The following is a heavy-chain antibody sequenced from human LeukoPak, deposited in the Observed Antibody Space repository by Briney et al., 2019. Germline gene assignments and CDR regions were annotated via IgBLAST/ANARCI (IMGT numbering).Heavy chain of an antibody. V-gene: IGHV3-30-3*01. CDR2: ISYDGSNK. CDR1: GFTFGSYA. J-gene: IGHJ4*02. D-gene: IGHD5-24*01. Sequence: GRSLRLSCAASGFTFGSYAMHWVRQAPGKGLEWVAVISYDGSNKYYADSVKGRFTISRDNSKNTLYLQMNSLRAEDTAVYYCARDDTRDGYNYFDYWGQGTLVTVSS. CDR3: ARDDTRDGYNYFDY.